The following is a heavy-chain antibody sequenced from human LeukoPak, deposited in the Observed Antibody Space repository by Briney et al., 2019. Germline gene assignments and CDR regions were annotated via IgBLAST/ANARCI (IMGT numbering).Heavy chain of an antibody. CDR1: GFTFRSYV. V-gene: IGHV3-30*18. CDR3: GKAGPEEVRGVSHIDY. Sequence: GRSLRLSCAASGFTFRSYVMPWGREAPGKRLGWVAVISYHGSNKYYADSVKGRFTISRDNSKNTLYLQMNSLRAEDTAVYYCGKAGPEEVRGVSHIDYWGQGTRVTLSS. CDR2: ISYHGSNK. D-gene: IGHD3-10*01. J-gene: IGHJ4*02.